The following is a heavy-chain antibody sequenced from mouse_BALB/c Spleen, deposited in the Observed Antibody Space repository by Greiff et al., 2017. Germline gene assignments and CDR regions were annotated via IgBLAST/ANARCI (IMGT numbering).Heavy chain of an antibody. D-gene: IGHD2-4*01. CDR3: ARGLPRYYYAMDY. Sequence: EVKLQESGPGLVKPSQSLSLTCTVTGYSITSDYAWNWIRQFPGNKLEWMGYISYSGSTSYNPSLKSRISITRDTSKNQFFLQLNSVTTEDTATYYYARGLPRYYYAMDYWGQGTAVTVSS. CDR2: ISYSGST. V-gene: IGHV3-2*02. J-gene: IGHJ4*01. CDR1: GYSITSDYA.